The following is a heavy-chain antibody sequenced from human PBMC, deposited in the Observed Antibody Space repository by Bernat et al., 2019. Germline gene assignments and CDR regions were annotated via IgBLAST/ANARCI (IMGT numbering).Heavy chain of an antibody. CDR3: AKGDHLGELSH. CDR2: VSTSGST. J-gene: IGHJ4*02. CDR1: GASIAGGSYH. D-gene: IGHD3-16*02. V-gene: IGHV4-31*03. Sequence: QLQLQESGPRLVEPLQTLSLACTVTGASIAGGSYHWSWVRQYPGKGLEWIGFVSTSGSTSYNPSLKSRLSISLETSKNQFSVSLTSVTAADTAVYYCAKGDHLGELSHWGQGDLVTVSS.